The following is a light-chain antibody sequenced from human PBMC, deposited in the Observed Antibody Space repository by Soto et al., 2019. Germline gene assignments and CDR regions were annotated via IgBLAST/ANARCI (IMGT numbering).Light chain of an antibody. CDR3: QQYGNWYT. CDR1: QSVSSN. CDR2: GAS. J-gene: IGKJ2*01. Sequence: EIVLTQSPATLSVSPGERATLSCRASQSVSSNLAWYQQKPGQAPRILIFGASTRATGIPARFSGSGSGTEFTLTISSLQSEDFAVYYCQQYGNWYTFGQGTKLEIK. V-gene: IGKV3-15*01.